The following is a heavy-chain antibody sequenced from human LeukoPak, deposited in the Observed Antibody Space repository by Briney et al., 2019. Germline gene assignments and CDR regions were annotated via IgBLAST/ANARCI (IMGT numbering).Heavy chain of an antibody. CDR1: GGSIRTYY. CDR2: IDTSGNT. J-gene: IGHJ4*02. D-gene: IGHD6-19*01. Sequence: SETLSLTCTVSGGSIRTYYWSWIRQPAGKGLEWIGRIDTSGNTNYDPSLKGRITMSVDTSKNQFSLKLSSVTAADTAVYYCARDRGSGWYVYWGQGPLVTVSS. CDR3: ARDRGSGWYVY. V-gene: IGHV4-4*07.